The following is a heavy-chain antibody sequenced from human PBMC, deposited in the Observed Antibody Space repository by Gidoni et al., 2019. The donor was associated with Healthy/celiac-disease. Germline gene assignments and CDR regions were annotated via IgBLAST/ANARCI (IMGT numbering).Heavy chain of an antibody. D-gene: IGHD3-22*01. CDR2: ITYDGSNK. CDR1: GFTSSRYG. V-gene: IGHV3-30*18. J-gene: IGHJ4*02. CDR3: AKDLLSGYDAGCDY. Sequence: QVQLAESGGGVVQPWRSLRPSCAPSGFTSSRYGMHWVRHAHGQGLEWVAVITYDGSNKYYADSVKGRFTISRDNSKNTLYLQMNSMRAEEKAVYYCAKDLLSGYDAGCDYWGQGTLVTVSS.